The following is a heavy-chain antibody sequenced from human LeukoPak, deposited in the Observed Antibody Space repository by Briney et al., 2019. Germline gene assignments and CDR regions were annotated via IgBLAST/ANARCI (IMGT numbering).Heavy chain of an antibody. CDR1: GYSISSGYY. CDR2: IYHSGST. Sequence: SETLSLTCTVSGYSISSGYYWGWIRQPPGKGLERIGSIYHSGSTYYNPSLKSRVTISVDTSKNQFSLKLSSVTAADTAVYYCARAVGATLVDYWGQGTLVTVSS. V-gene: IGHV4-38-2*02. J-gene: IGHJ4*02. D-gene: IGHD1-26*01. CDR3: ARAVGATLVDY.